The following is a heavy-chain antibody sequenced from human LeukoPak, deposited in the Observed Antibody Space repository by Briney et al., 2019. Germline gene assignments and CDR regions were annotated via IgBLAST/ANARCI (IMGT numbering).Heavy chain of an antibody. CDR2: LSYDGSHA. CDR1: EFSVGSNY. Sequence: GGSLRLSCAASEFSVGSNYMTWVRQAPGKGLEWVAYLSYDGSHAYYGDSVKGRFTISRDNSKNTLYVQMNSLGADDTAVYYCARGGNWNVFDVWGQGTMVTVSS. V-gene: IGHV3-30*03. D-gene: IGHD4-23*01. CDR3: ARGGNWNVFDV. J-gene: IGHJ3*01.